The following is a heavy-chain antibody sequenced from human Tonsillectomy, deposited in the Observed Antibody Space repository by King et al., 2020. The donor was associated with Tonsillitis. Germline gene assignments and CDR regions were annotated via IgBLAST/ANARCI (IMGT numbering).Heavy chain of an antibody. CDR3: AGGPPAYCGGDCYSDFDY. V-gene: IGHV3-48*02. Sequence: VQLVESGGGLVQPGGSLRLSCAASGFTFSSYSMNWVRQAPGKGLEWVSYISSSSSTIYSVDSVKGRFTISRDNAKNSLYLQMNSLRDEDTAVYYCAGGPPAYCGGDCYSDFDYWGQGTLVTVSS. D-gene: IGHD2-21*02. J-gene: IGHJ4*02. CDR2: ISSSSSTI. CDR1: GFTFSSYS.